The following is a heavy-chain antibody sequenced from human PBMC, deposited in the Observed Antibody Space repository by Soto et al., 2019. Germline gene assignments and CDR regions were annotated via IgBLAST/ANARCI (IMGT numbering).Heavy chain of an antibody. D-gene: IGHD6-13*01. CDR1: GYSLTNIW. J-gene: IGHJ6*02. CDR2: IDPSDSYT. Sequence: PGESLKISCKGSGYSLTNIWIHWLRQMPGKGLEWMGRIDPSDSYTNFSPSFEGHVSISVDKSISTVYLQWSSLKASDTATYFCARQGFSKHYFYAADVWGQGTTVTVSS. CDR3: ARQGFSKHYFYAADV. V-gene: IGHV5-10-1*01.